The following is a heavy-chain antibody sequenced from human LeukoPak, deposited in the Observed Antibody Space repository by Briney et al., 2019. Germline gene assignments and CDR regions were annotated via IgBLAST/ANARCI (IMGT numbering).Heavy chain of an antibody. Sequence: GAPVKVSCKASGYTFTSYGISWVRQAPGQGLEWMGWISAYNGNTNYAQKLQGRVTMTTDTSTSTAYMELRSLRSDDTAVYYCARGSSSWSFTGEEDFDYWGQGTLVTVSS. V-gene: IGHV1-18*01. J-gene: IGHJ4*02. CDR1: GYTFTSYG. CDR3: ARGSSSWSFTGEEDFDY. CDR2: ISAYNGNT. D-gene: IGHD6-13*01.